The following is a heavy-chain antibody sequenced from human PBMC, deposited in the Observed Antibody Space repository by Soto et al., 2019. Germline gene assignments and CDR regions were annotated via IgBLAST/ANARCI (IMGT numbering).Heavy chain of an antibody. Sequence: ASVKVSCKASGYTFTSYCISWVLQAPGEGLEWMGWISAYNGNTNYAQKLQGRVTMTTDTSTSTAYMELRSLRSDDTAVYYCARRNIAAAGIATPYYYYGMDVWGQGTTVTVSS. CDR1: GYTFTSYC. CDR2: ISAYNGNT. CDR3: ARRNIAAAGIATPYYYYGMDV. J-gene: IGHJ6*02. D-gene: IGHD6-13*01. V-gene: IGHV1-18*01.